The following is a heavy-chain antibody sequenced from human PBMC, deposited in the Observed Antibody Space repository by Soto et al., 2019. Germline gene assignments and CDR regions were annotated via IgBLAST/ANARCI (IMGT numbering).Heavy chain of an antibody. CDR1: GGSISSSSYY. D-gene: IGHD3-10*01. V-gene: IGHV4-39*01. Sequence: PSETLSLTCTVAGGSISSSSYYWGWIRQPPGKGQEWIGSIYYSGSTYYNPSLKSRVTISVDTSKNKFSLKRRSVTAADTAVYYCARHGVWFGELGWFDPSGQGTLVPVSS. CDR2: IYYSGST. J-gene: IGHJ5*02. CDR3: ARHGVWFGELGWFDP.